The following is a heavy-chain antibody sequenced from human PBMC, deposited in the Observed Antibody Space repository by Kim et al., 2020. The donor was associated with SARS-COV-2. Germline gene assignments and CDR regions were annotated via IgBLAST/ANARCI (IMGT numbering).Heavy chain of an antibody. V-gene: IGHV3-23*01. Sequence: GGSLRLSCAASGFTFSSYAMSWVRQAPGKGLEWVSTINGSGGSTYYADSVKGRFTISRDNSKNTLYLHMNSLRAEDTALYYCAKDMAHIVVLPTAIDYWGQGTLVTVSS. CDR1: GFTFSSYA. J-gene: IGHJ4*02. D-gene: IGHD2-2*01. CDR3: AKDMAHIVVLPTAIDY. CDR2: INGSGGST.